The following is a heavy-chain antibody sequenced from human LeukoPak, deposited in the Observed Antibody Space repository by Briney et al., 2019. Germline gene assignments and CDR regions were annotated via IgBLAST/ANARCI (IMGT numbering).Heavy chain of an antibody. CDR3: ARGLGPDAFDI. CDR2: MNPNSGNT. Sequence: GASVKVSCKASGYTFTSYGISWVRQATGQGLEWMGWMNPNSGNTGYAQKFQGRVTITRNTSISTAYMELSSLRSEDTAVYYCARGLGPDAFDIWGQGTMVTVSS. CDR1: GYTFTSYG. J-gene: IGHJ3*02. V-gene: IGHV1-8*03. D-gene: IGHD7-27*01.